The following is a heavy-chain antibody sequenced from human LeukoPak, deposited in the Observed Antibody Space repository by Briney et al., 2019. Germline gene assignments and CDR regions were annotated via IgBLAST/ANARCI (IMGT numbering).Heavy chain of an antibody. Sequence: GGSLRLSCAAPGLTFSSYATYWVRQAPGKGLEWVSGIFGSGGSTQYEDSVKGRFTISRDNSKNTVYLQMNSLRAEDTAVYYCAKTTTGYSSGRFPGWPVDYWGQGTLVTVSS. J-gene: IGHJ4*02. V-gene: IGHV3-23*01. CDR3: AKTTTGYSSGRFPGWPVDY. CDR2: IFGSGGST. D-gene: IGHD6-19*01. CDR1: GLTFSSYA.